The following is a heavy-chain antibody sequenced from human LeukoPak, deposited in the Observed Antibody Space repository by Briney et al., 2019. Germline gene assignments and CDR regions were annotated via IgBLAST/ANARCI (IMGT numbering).Heavy chain of an antibody. D-gene: IGHD6-19*01. Sequence: PGGSLRLSCAASGFTFSSYGMPWVRQAPGKGLEWVAVISYDGSNKYYADSVKGRFTISRDNSKNTLYLQMNSLRAEDTAVYYCAKDRGSGRLYYFDYWGQGTLVTVSS. CDR2: ISYDGSNK. CDR1: GFTFSSYG. V-gene: IGHV3-30*18. J-gene: IGHJ4*02. CDR3: AKDRGSGRLYYFDY.